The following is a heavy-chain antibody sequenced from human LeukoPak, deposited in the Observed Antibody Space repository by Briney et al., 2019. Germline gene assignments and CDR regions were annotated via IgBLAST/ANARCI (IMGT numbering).Heavy chain of an antibody. D-gene: IGHD4-17*01. CDR2: VRYGETT. Sequence: SETLSLTCTVSGGSISSTDSYWGWIRQPPGKGLEWVGSVRYGETTYYNPSLESRVTISVDTSKNQFSLNLGSVTAADTAVYYCARHSLSARGDFNYWGQGSLVTVSS. CDR3: ARHSLSARGDFNY. J-gene: IGHJ4*02. V-gene: IGHV4-39*01. CDR1: GGSISSTDSY.